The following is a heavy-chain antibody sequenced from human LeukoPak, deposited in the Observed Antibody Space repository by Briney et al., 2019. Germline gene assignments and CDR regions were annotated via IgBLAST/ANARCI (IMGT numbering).Heavy chain of an antibody. V-gene: IGHV3-64*01. J-gene: IGHJ4*02. D-gene: IGHD3-10*01. CDR3: ARAITMVRGVFDAYFDY. CDR1: GFTFSSYA. CDR2: ISSNGSST. Sequence: GGSLRLSCAASGFTFSSYAMHWVPQAPGKDLKYFSAISSNGSSTYYANSVKGRFTISRDNSKNTLYLQMGSLRAEDMAVYYCARAITMVRGVFDAYFDYWGQGTLVTVSS.